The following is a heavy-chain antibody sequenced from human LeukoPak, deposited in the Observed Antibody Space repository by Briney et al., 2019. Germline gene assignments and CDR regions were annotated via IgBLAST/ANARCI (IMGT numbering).Heavy chain of an antibody. D-gene: IGHD5-18*01. CDR1: GGTFSSYA. J-gene: IGHJ4*02. CDR2: IIPIFGTA. Sequence: GASVKVSCKASGGTFSSYAISWVRQAPGQGLEWMGGIIPIFGTANYAQKFQGRVTITADESTSTAYMELSSLRSEDTAVYYCARDPDGYGHFDEWSEASLVTVSS. V-gene: IGHV1-69*13. CDR3: ARDPDGYGHFDE.